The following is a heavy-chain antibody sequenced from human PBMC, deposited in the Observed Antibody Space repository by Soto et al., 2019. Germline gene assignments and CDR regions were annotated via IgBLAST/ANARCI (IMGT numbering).Heavy chain of an antibody. Sequence: LRLSCAASGFTFSDYYMGWVRQAPGKGLEWISFVDRTGSPLFYADSVKGRFTISRDNAKNTLYLQMNSLRAEDTAVYYCAKDSTSGFGVVTPYYYYYGMDVWGQGTTVTVSS. D-gene: IGHD3-3*01. CDR1: GFTFSDYY. V-gene: IGHV3-11*01. J-gene: IGHJ6*02. CDR3: AKDSTSGFGVVTPYYYYYGMDV. CDR2: VDRTGSPL.